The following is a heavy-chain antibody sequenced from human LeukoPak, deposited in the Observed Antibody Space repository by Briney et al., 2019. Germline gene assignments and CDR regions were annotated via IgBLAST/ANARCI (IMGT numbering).Heavy chain of an antibody. CDR2: ISYDGSNK. CDR1: GFTFSSYG. CDR3: AKVVYYGSGSLGGFDY. J-gene: IGHJ4*02. D-gene: IGHD3-10*01. V-gene: IGHV3-30*18. Sequence: GRSLRLSCAASGFTFSSYGMHWVRQAPGKGLEWVAVISYDGSNKYYADSVKGRFTISRDSSKNTLYLQMNSLRAEDTAVYYCAKVVYYGSGSLGGFDYWGQGTLVTVSS.